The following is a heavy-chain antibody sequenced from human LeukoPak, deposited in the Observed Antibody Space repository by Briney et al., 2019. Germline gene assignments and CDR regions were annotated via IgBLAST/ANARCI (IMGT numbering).Heavy chain of an antibody. V-gene: IGHV3-74*01. CDR3: STGSGHAFDI. CDR2: INSDGSST. J-gene: IGHJ3*02. CDR1: GFTFSSYW. Sequence: GGSLRLSCAASGFTFSSYWMHWVRQVPGKGLVWVSRINSDGSSTSYADSVKGRFTISRDNAKNTLHVQMNSLRAEDTAVYYCSTGSGHAFDIWGRGTMVTVSS. D-gene: IGHD3-10*01.